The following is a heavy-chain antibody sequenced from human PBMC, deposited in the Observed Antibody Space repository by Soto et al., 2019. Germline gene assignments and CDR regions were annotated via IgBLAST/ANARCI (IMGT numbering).Heavy chain of an antibody. V-gene: IGHV3-11*01. CDR1: GFTFSDHY. CDR3: ARELSGNYFSFDL. CDR2: MTRSGSSS. Sequence: SLRLSCAASGFTFSDHYMSWIRQAPGKGLEWISYMTRSGSSSSYADSVKGRFTISRDNAKNSLYLQMNSLRGDDTAVYYCARELSGNYFSFDLWDQGTMVTVSS. D-gene: IGHD1-26*01. J-gene: IGHJ3*01.